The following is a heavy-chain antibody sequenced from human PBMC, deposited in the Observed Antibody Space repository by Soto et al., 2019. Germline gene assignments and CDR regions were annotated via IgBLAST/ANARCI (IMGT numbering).Heavy chain of an antibody. V-gene: IGHV3-21*03. CDR3: TTAVGQRLSSPWFDP. D-gene: IGHD6-25*01. Sequence: GGSLRLSCAASGFTFSSYSMNWVRQAPGKVLEWVSSISSSSSYIYYADSVKGRFTISRDNAKNTLYLQMNSLKTEDTAVYYCTTAVGQRLSSPWFDPWGQGTLVTVSS. CDR1: GFTFSSYS. J-gene: IGHJ5*02. CDR2: ISSSSSYI.